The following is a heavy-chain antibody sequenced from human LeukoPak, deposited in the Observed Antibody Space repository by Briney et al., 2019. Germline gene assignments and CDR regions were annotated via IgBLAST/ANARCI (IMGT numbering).Heavy chain of an antibody. J-gene: IGHJ6*03. Sequence: GGSLRLSCAASGFTFSSYGMHWVRQAPGKGLEWVAVISYDGSNKYYADSVKGRFTISRDNSKNTLYLQMYSLRAEDTAVYYCARVADYDSSGYYYVYYYYYMDVWGKGTTVTVSS. CDR1: GFTFSSYG. V-gene: IGHV3-30*03. D-gene: IGHD3-22*01. CDR2: ISYDGSNK. CDR3: ARVADYDSSGYYYVYYYYYMDV.